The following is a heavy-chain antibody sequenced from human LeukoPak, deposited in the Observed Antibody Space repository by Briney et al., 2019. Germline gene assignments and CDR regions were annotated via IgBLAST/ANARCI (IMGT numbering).Heavy chain of an antibody. CDR1: GFTFSNYW. J-gene: IGHJ6*02. CDR2: IKQDGSEN. Sequence: GGSLRLSCGVSGFTFSNYWMSWVRQAPGKGLEWVAKIKQDGSENKYVDSVMGRFTISRDNAKNSLYLQMNSLRVEDTAVYYCARDELFGVVMPHKFYGMDVWGQGTTVTVSS. V-gene: IGHV3-7*01. D-gene: IGHD3-3*01. CDR3: ARDELFGVVMPHKFYGMDV.